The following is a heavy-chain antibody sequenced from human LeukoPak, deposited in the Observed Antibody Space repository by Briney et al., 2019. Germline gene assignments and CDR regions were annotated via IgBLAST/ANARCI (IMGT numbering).Heavy chain of an antibody. V-gene: IGHV4-38-2*02. CDR2: IYHSGST. D-gene: IGHD3-10*01. CDR3: ARDLSITMVRGVTFDY. J-gene: IGHJ4*02. Sequence: SVTLSLTCTVSGYSISSDYYWGWIRQPPGKGLEWIGNIYHSGSTYYNPSLKSRVTISVDTSKNQFSLKLSSVTAADTAVYYCARDLSITMVRGVTFDYWGQGTLVTVSS. CDR1: GYSISSDYY.